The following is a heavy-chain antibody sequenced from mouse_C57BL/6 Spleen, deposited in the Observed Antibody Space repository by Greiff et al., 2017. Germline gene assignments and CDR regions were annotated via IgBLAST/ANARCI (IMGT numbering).Heavy chain of an antibody. CDR3: ARDYYGSTPFAY. CDR2: ISDGGGYT. Sequence: EVKLVESGGGLVKPGGSLKLSCAASGFTFSSYAMSWVRQTPEKRLEWVATISDGGGYTYYPDNVKGRFTVSRDNAKNNMDLQMIQLKSEDTAMXYCARDYYGSTPFAYWGQGTLVTVSA. D-gene: IGHD1-1*01. V-gene: IGHV5-4*01. CDR1: GFTFSSYA. J-gene: IGHJ3*01.